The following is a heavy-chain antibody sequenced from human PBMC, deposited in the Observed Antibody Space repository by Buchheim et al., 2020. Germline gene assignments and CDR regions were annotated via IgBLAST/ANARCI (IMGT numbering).Heavy chain of an antibody. CDR1: GGSISSYY. CDR3: ARDLGTVTTFDY. CDR2: IYYSGST. Sequence: QVQLQESGPGLVKPSETLSLTCTVSGGSISSYYWSWIRQPPGKGLEWIGYIYYSGSTYYNPSLKSRVTISVDTSKNQFSLKLSSVTAADTAVYYCARDLGTVTTFDYWGQGTL. D-gene: IGHD4-17*01. V-gene: IGHV4-59*12. J-gene: IGHJ4*02.